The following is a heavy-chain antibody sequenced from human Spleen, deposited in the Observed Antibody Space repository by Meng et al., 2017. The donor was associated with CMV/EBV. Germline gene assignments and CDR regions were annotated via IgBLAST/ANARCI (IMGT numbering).Heavy chain of an antibody. CDR3: ARLTDSSLNPFDS. J-gene: IGHJ4*02. CDR1: GGSINSSTYY. D-gene: IGHD6-6*01. CDR2: VYFSAIT. V-gene: IGHV4-39*07. Sequence: ESLKISCIVSGGSINSSTYYWGWIRQPPGKGLEWIGSVYFSAITYYNPSLRSRLTISLDTSKNHFSLKLSSVTAADTAVYYCARLTDSSLNPFDSWGQGTLVTVSS.